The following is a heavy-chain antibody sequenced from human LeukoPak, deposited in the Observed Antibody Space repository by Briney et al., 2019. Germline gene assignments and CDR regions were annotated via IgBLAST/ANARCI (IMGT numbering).Heavy chain of an antibody. CDR1: GFTFSSYA. CDR2: ISGSGGST. Sequence: GGSLRLSCAASGFTFSSYAMSWVRQAPGKGLEWVSAISGSGGSTYYADSVKGRFTISRDNSKNTLYVQMNSLRAEDTAVYYCAKVTDSSTAGSDYWGQGTLVTVYS. V-gene: IGHV3-23*01. CDR3: AKVTDSSTAGSDY. D-gene: IGHD6-13*01. J-gene: IGHJ4*02.